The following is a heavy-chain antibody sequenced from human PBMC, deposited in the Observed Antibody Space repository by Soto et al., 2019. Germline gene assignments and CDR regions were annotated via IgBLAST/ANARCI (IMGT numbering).Heavy chain of an antibody. CDR2: IIPIFGTA. D-gene: IGHD6-13*01. Sequence: QVQLVQSGAEVKKPGSSVKVSCKASGGTFSSYAISWVRQAPGQGLEWMGGIIPIFGTANYAQKFQGRVTITADESTSTAYRELSSLRSEDTAVYYCARDDKGGRIAAAGTTRMSYYYYGMDVWGQGTTVTVSS. CDR1: GGTFSSYA. V-gene: IGHV1-69*12. CDR3: ARDDKGGRIAAAGTTRMSYYYYGMDV. J-gene: IGHJ6*02.